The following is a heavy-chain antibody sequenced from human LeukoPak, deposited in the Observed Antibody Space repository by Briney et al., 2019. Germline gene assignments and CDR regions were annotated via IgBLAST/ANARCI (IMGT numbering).Heavy chain of an antibody. V-gene: IGHV3-48*03. CDR3: ARDRSAMVRGVIIRWFDP. CDR2: ISSSGSTI. J-gene: IGHJ5*02. Sequence: PGGSLRLSCAASGFTFSSYAMSWVRQAPGKGLEWVSYISSSGSTIYYADSVKGRFTISRDNAKNSLYLQMNSLRAEDTAVYYCARDRSAMVRGVIIRWFDPWGQGTLVTVSS. CDR1: GFTFSSYA. D-gene: IGHD3-10*01.